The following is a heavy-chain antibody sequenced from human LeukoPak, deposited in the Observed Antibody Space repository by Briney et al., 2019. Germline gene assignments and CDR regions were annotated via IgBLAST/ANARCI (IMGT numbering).Heavy chain of an antibody. CDR2: IKQDGSEK. CDR1: GFTFSSYW. Sequence: GGSLRLSCAASGFTFSSYWMSWVRQAPGKGLEWVANIKQDGSEKYYVDSVKGRFTISRDNAKNSLYLQMNSLRAEDTAVYCARYSRGWYGDNWFDPWGQGPLVTVSS. D-gene: IGHD6-19*01. CDR3: ARYSRGWYGDNWFDP. J-gene: IGHJ5*02. V-gene: IGHV3-7*01.